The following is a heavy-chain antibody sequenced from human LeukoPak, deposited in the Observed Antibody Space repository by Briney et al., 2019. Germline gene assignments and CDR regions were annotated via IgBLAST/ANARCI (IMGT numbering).Heavy chain of an antibody. Sequence: SDTVSLTCTVSGGSISSSNYYWGWIRQPPGKGLEWIGSIYYSGSTYYNPSLKSRVTISVDTSKNQFSLKLSSVTAADTAVYYCARQNPAASGQGLDYWGQGTLVTVSS. J-gene: IGHJ4*02. CDR3: ARQNPAASGQGLDY. D-gene: IGHD6-13*01. CDR2: IYYSGST. V-gene: IGHV4-39*01. CDR1: GGSISSSNYY.